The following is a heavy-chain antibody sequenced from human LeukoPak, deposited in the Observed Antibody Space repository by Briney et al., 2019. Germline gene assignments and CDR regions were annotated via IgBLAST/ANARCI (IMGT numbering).Heavy chain of an antibody. J-gene: IGHJ4*02. Sequence: SQTLSLTCAISGDSVSSNSAAWNWIRHSPSRGLEWVGRTYYRSRWYNDYAVSVKSRIAIDPDTSKNQFSLQLNSVTPEDTAVYYCARDRWSYYFDYWGQGALVTVSS. D-gene: IGHD6-13*01. V-gene: IGHV6-1*01. CDR1: GDSVSSNSAA. CDR3: ARDRWSYYFDY. CDR2: TYYRSRWYN.